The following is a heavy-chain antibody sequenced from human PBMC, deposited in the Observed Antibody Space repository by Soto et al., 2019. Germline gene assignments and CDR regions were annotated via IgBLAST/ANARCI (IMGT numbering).Heavy chain of an antibody. J-gene: IGHJ4*02. CDR1: GFTFSSYA. D-gene: IGHD6-19*01. V-gene: IGHV3-30-3*01. Sequence: PGGTLRLSCAASGFTFSSYAMHWVRQAPGKGLEWVAVISYDGSNKYYPDSVKGLFTISRDNSKNTLYLQMNSLRAEDTAVYYCARDSRSDSGRYSSGWYYFDYWGQGTLVTVSS. CDR2: ISYDGSNK. CDR3: ARDSRSDSGRYSSGWYYFDY.